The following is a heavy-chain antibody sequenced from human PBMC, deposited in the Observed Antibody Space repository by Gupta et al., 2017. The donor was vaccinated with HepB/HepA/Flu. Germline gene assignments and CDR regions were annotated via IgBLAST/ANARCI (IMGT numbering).Heavy chain of an antibody. V-gene: IGHV1-2*04. Sequence: QVQLVQSGAEVKKPGASVKVSCKASGYSFTGQHIHWVRQAPGQGLEWMGWINPNSGGTNDAQKFQDWVTMSRDTSISKAYMELRSLKSDDTAIYYCARGGGIALEFDYWGQGTLVTVSS. CDR1: GYSFTGQH. J-gene: IGHJ4*02. CDR2: INPNSGGT. CDR3: ARGGGIALEFDY. D-gene: IGHD6-13*01.